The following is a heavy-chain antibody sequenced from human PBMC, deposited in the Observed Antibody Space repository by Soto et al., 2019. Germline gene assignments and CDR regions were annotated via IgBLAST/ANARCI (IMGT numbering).Heavy chain of an antibody. CDR3: ARDFCPVPTCYDL. CDR2: ISESGDRT. D-gene: IGHD2-2*01. J-gene: IGHJ4*02. V-gene: IGHV3-23*01. CDR1: GFTFTSHA. Sequence: LRLSCAASGFTFTSHAMTWVRQAPGKGLEWVSTISESGDRTYYADPVKGRFTISRDQSKNTLYLQMNSLRAEDTAVYYCARDFCPVPTCYDLWGQGVQVTVSS.